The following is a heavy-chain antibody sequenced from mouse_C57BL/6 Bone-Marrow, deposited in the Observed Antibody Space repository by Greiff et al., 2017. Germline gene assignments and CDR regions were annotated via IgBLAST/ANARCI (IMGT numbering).Heavy chain of an antibody. J-gene: IGHJ4*01. D-gene: IGHD1-1*01. CDR2: IWTGGGT. Sequence: QVQLKESGPGLVAPSQSLSITCTVSGFSLTSYAISWVRQPPGKGLEWLGVIWTGGGTNYNSALKSRLSISKDNSKSQVFLKMNLLQTDDTARYYCATLTTVVARVYYYAMDYWGQGTSVTVSS. CDR1: GFSLTSYA. CDR3: ATLTTVVARVYYYAMDY. V-gene: IGHV2-9-1*01.